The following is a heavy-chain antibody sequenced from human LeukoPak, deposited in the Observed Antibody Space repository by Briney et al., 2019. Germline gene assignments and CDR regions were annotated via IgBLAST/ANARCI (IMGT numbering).Heavy chain of an antibody. CDR1: GFTFSSYA. D-gene: IGHD2/OR15-2a*01. V-gene: IGHV3-30*04. CDR3: ARGSISTYAFDI. J-gene: IGHJ3*02. Sequence: PGGSLRLSCAASGFTFSSYAMHWVRQAPGKGLEWVAVISYDGSNKYYADSVKGRFTISRDNAKNSLYLQMNSLRAEDTAVYYCARGSISTYAFDIWGQGTMVTVSS. CDR2: ISYDGSNK.